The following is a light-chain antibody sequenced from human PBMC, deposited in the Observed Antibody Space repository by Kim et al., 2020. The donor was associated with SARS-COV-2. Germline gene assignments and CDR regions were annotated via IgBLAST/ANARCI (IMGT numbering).Light chain of an antibody. CDR2: ANT. CDR1: GSNLGARYD. V-gene: IGLV1-40*01. CDR3: QSYDSSLRGLV. Sequence: QSVTNSCTGSGSNLGARYDVQWYQQHPGKAPKPLTHANTNRPSGVPDRFSGSKSGTSASLAITGLQAEDEADYYCQSYDSSLRGLVFGGGTQLTVL. J-gene: IGLJ3*02.